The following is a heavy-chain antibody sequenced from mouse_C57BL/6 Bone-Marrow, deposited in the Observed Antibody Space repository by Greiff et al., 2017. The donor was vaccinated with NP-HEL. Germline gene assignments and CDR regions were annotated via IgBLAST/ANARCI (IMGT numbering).Heavy chain of an antibody. Sequence: VQLVESGAELARPGASVKLSCKASGYTFTSYGISWVKQRTGQGLEWIGEIYPRSGNTYYNEKFKGKATLTADKSSSTAYMELRSLTSEDSAVYFCARSRGWDYFDYWGQGTTLTVSS. V-gene: IGHV1-81*01. CDR2: IYPRSGNT. CDR1: GYTFTSYG. CDR3: ARSRGWDYFDY. J-gene: IGHJ2*01.